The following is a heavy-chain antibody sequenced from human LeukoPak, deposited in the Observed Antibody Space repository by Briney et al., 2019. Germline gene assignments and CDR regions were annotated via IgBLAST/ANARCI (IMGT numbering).Heavy chain of an antibody. D-gene: IGHD2-15*01. J-gene: IGHJ4*02. CDR1: GGSFSGYY. V-gene: IGHV4-34*01. CDR3: ASLSCSGGSCRDY. CDR2: INHSGST. Sequence: SETLSLTCAVYGGSFSGYYWSWIRQPPGKGLEWIGEINHSGSTNYNPSLKSRVTISVDTSKNQFSLKLSSVTAVDTAVYYCASLSCSGGSCRDYWGQGTLVTVSS.